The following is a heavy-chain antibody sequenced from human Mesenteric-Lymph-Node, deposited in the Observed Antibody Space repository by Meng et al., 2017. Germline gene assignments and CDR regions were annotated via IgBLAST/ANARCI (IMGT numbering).Heavy chain of an antibody. CDR3: ATYGDYERQPGVPSGKFDY. J-gene: IGHJ4*02. D-gene: IGHD4-17*01. CDR2: ISMSNSYI. CDR1: GFTFSSYR. V-gene: IGHV3-21*01. Sequence: GESLKISCAASGFTFSSYRMNWVRQAPGKGLEWVASISMSNSYIFYADSVKGRFTISRDNAKSSLYLQMNSLRAEDTAVYYCATYGDYERQPGVPSGKFDYWGQGTLVTVSS.